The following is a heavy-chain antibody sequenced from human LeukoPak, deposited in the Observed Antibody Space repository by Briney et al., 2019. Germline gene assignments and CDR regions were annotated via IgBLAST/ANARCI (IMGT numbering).Heavy chain of an antibody. Sequence: SQTLSLTCAISGDSVSSNSAAWNWSRQSPSRGLEWLGRTYFRSQWSDDYAVSVKSRITINPDTSKNHFSLQLNSVTPDDTAVYYCAREVASSYAFDIWGRGTMVTVSS. CDR3: AREVASSYAFDI. J-gene: IGHJ3*02. V-gene: IGHV6-1*01. CDR1: GDSVSSNSAA. CDR2: TYFRSQWSD.